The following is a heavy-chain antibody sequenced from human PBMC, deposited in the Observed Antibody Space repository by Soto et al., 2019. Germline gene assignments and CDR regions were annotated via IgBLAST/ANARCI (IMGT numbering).Heavy chain of an antibody. Sequence: ASVKVSCKASGYTFTTYGISWVRQAPGQGLEWMGRISTYNGTTNYAQKLQGRVTMTTDTSTSTAYMELRSLRSDDTAVYYCARDLDGSGSYYTDYWGPGTLVTVPQ. CDR1: GYTFTTYG. CDR3: ARDLDGSGSYYTDY. CDR2: ISTYNGTT. D-gene: IGHD3-10*01. V-gene: IGHV1-18*04. J-gene: IGHJ4*02.